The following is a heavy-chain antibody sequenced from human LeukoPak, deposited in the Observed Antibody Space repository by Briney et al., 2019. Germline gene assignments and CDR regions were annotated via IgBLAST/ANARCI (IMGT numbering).Heavy chain of an antibody. CDR2: IKQDGSEK. CDR3: ARVAVDTAMKGAFDI. V-gene: IGHV3-7*01. Sequence: PGGSLRLSCAASGFTFSSYWMSWVRQAPGKGLEWVANIKQDGSEKDYVDAVKGRFTISRDNAKNSLFLQMNSLRAEDTAVYYCARVAVDTAMKGAFDIWGQGTMVTVSS. D-gene: IGHD5-18*01. CDR1: GFTFSSYW. J-gene: IGHJ3*02.